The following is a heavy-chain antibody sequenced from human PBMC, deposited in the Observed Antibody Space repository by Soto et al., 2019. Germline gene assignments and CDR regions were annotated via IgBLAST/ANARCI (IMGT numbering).Heavy chain of an antibody. Sequence: ASVKVSCKASGGTFSSYAISWVRQAPGQGLEWMGGIIPIFGNTNYAQKLQGRVTMTTDTSTSTAYMELRSLRSDDTAMYYCARFSGGSYNTYYFYYGMDVWGQGTTVTVSS. V-gene: IGHV1-18*01. D-gene: IGHD2-15*01. CDR2: IIPIFGNT. J-gene: IGHJ6*02. CDR1: GGTFSSYA. CDR3: ARFSGGSYNTYYFYYGMDV.